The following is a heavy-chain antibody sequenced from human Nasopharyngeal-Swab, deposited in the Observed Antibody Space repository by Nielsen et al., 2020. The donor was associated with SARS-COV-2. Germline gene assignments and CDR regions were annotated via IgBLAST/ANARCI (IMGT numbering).Heavy chain of an antibody. V-gene: IGHV4-61*02. CDR3: AGVTGYSSGWRGFDY. Sequence: SDTLSLTCTVSGGSISSGSYYWSWIRQPAGKGLEWIGRIYTSGSTNYNPSLKSRVTISVDTSKNQFSLKLSSVTAADTAVYYCAGVTGYSSGWRGFDYWGQGTLVTVSS. D-gene: IGHD6-19*01. CDR2: IYTSGST. J-gene: IGHJ4*02. CDR1: GGSISSGSYY.